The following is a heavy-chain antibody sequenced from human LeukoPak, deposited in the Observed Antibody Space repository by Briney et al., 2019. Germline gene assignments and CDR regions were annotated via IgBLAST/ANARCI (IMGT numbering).Heavy chain of an antibody. Sequence: SETLSLTCAVSGYSISSGYCWGWIRQPPGKGLEWIGSIYHSGSTYYNPSLKSRVTISVDTSTNQFSLKLSSVTAADTAVYYCARHFPGVSPTDYWGQGTLVTVSS. V-gene: IGHV4-38-2*01. J-gene: IGHJ4*02. D-gene: IGHD3-3*02. CDR1: GYSISSGYC. CDR3: ARHFPGVSPTDY. CDR2: IYHSGST.